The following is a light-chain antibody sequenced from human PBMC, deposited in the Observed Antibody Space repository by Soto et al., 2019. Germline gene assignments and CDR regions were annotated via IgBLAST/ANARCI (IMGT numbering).Light chain of an antibody. CDR2: GVN. J-gene: IGLJ1*01. CDR3: CSYVTTPEI. Sequence: QSALTQPRSVSGSPGQSLTISCTGTNSDVDDYRYVSWYQQFPGKAPKLVIYGVNQRPSGVPNRFSASNSDNTASLTISGLQAEDEPDYYCCSYVTTPEIFGTGTKVTVL. V-gene: IGLV2-11*01. CDR1: NSDVDDYRY.